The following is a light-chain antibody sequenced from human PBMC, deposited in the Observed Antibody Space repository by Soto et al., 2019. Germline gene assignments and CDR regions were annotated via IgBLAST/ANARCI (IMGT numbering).Light chain of an antibody. Sequence: QSVLTQSPSVSEAPGQRVTISCSGSNVGDKPVNWYQQLPGKAPKLLLYYDDMLSSGFSDRFSGSKSGTSASLAISGLQNADEGDYYCAIWDDSVDDWVFGGGTQLTVL. CDR3: AIWDDSVDDWV. V-gene: IGLV1-36*01. J-gene: IGLJ3*02. CDR1: NVGDKP. CDR2: YDD.